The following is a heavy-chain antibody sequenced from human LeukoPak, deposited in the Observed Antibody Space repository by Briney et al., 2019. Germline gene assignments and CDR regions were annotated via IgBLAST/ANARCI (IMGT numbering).Heavy chain of an antibody. CDR1: VGSLSSSSYY. Sequence: SETLSLTCTVSVGSLSSSSYYWGWIRQPPGKGLGWIVSIYYSGSTYYNPSLKSRVTISVDTSKNQFSLKLSSVTAADTAVYYCARPSIAVAGPQFDYWGQGTLVTVSS. CDR3: ARPSIAVAGPQFDY. D-gene: IGHD6-19*01. V-gene: IGHV4-39*01. CDR2: IYYSGST. J-gene: IGHJ4*02.